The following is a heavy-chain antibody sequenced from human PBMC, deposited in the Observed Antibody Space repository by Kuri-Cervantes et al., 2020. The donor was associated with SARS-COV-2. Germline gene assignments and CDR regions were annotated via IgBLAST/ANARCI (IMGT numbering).Heavy chain of an antibody. J-gene: IGHJ4*02. D-gene: IGHD3-22*01. CDR2: ISGSGGST. CDR1: GFSFSSYA. CDR3: AKEAIVVVISPTLDY. V-gene: IGHV3-23*01. Sequence: GGSLRLSCAASGFSFSSYAMSWVRQAPGKGLERVSAISGSGGSTYYADSVKGRFTISRDNSKNTLYLQMNSLRAEDTAVYYCAKEAIVVVISPTLDYWGQGTLVTVSS.